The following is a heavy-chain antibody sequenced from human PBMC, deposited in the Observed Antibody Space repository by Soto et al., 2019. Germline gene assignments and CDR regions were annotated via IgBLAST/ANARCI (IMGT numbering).Heavy chain of an antibody. D-gene: IGHD3-10*01. CDR2: IIPAFGTP. V-gene: IGHV1-69*01. Sequence: QVQLAQSGAEVKKRGSSVKVSCRVSGGTFNNYAISWVRQAPGEGLEWMGGIIPAFGTPKYAQRFQDGVTISADVYAATAYMELTSLRSDDTAVYYCARDTREITRVRGVIPYYIYHMDVWGPGTTVAVSS. CDR1: GGTFNNYA. CDR3: ARDTREITRVRGVIPYYIYHMDV. J-gene: IGHJ6*02.